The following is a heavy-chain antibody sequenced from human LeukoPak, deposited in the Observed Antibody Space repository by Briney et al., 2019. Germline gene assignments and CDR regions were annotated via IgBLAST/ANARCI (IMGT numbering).Heavy chain of an antibody. CDR2: ISAYNGNT. D-gene: IGHD3-22*01. CDR3: AREVAYDSSGEPDFDY. J-gene: IGHJ4*02. Sequence: GASVKVSCKASGYTFTSYGISWVRQAHGQGLEWMGWISAYNGNTNYAQKLQGRVTMTTDTSTSTAYVELRSLRSDDTAVYYCAREVAYDSSGEPDFDYWGQGTLVTVSS. CDR1: GYTFTSYG. V-gene: IGHV1-18*01.